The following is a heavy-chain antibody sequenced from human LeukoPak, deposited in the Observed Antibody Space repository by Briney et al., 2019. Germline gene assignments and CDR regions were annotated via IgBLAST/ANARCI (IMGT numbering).Heavy chain of an antibody. J-gene: IGHJ4*02. D-gene: IGHD1-1*01. CDR2: IGTAGDT. Sequence: GGSLRLSCAASGFTFSSYDMHWVRQVTGKGLEWVSGIGTAGDTYHLDSVKGRFTISRENAKNSLYLQMNSLRAGDTAVYYCARASRSRTADFDYWGQGTLVTVSS. CDR1: GFTFSSYD. CDR3: ARASRSRTADFDY. V-gene: IGHV3-13*01.